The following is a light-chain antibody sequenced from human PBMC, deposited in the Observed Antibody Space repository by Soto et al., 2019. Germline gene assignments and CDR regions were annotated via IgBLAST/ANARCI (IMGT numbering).Light chain of an antibody. J-gene: IGKJ1*01. CDR2: GAS. CDR3: QQYGSSPPWT. Sequence: EIVLTQSPGTLSLSPGERATLSCRASQSVSSSYLAWYQQKPGQASRLLIYGASSSATGIPDRFSGSGSGTDFTLTISRLEPEDCAVYYCQQYGSSPPWTFGQGTKVEIK. V-gene: IGKV3-20*01. CDR1: QSVSSSY.